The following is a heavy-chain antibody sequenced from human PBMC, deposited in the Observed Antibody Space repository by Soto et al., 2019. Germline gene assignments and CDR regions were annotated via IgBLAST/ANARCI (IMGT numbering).Heavy chain of an antibody. D-gene: IGHD6-6*01. CDR2: IIPIFGTA. J-gene: IGHJ6*02. Sequence: SVKVSCKASGGTFSSYAISWVRQAPGQGLEWMGGIIPIFGTANYAQKFQGRVTITADESTSTAYMELSSLRSEDTAVYYCARFQSLRMYSSSSGYYYYGMDVWGQGTTVTVSS. CDR3: ARFQSLRMYSSSSGYYYYGMDV. CDR1: GGTFSSYA. V-gene: IGHV1-69*13.